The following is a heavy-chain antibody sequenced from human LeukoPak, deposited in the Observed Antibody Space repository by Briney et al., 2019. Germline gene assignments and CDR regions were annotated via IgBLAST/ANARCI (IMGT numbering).Heavy chain of an antibody. D-gene: IGHD1-1*01. CDR1: GFTFSDYY. Sequence: SGGSLRLSCAASGFTFSDYYMSWIRQAPGKGLELVSYISSTSSTIFYADSVKGRFTISRDNAKNSLYPQMNSLRTEDTALYFCARLWNYDYWGQGTLVTVSS. CDR2: ISSTSSTI. CDR3: ARLWNYDY. V-gene: IGHV3-11*01. J-gene: IGHJ4*02.